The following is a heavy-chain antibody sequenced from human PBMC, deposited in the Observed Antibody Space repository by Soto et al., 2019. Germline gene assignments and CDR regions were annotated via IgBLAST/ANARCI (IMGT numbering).Heavy chain of an antibody. CDR2: IKSKTDGGTT. V-gene: IGHV3-15*01. CDR3: TTALASSSWYGQYYYYYYGMDV. J-gene: IGHJ6*02. CDR1: GFTFSNAW. D-gene: IGHD6-13*01. Sequence: EVQLVESGGGLVKPGGSLRLSCAASGFTFSNAWMSWVRQAPGKGLEWVGRIKSKTDGGTTDYAAPVKGRFTISRDDSKNTLYLQMNSLKTEDTAVYYCTTALASSSWYGQYYYYYYGMDVWGQGTTVTVSS.